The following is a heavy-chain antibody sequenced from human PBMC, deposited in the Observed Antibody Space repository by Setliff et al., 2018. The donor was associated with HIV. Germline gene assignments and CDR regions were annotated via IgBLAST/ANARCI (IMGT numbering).Heavy chain of an antibody. Sequence: SETLSLTCTVPGGSINRSNYYWGWIRQPPGKGLEWIGTISYTGSTYYDPSLKSRVTISLDTSKNQFSLKLSSVTAADTAVYYCARHLEYSSSWSLQGNWFDPWGQGTLVTVSS. D-gene: IGHD6-13*01. CDR3: ARHLEYSSSWSLQGNWFDP. J-gene: IGHJ5*02. V-gene: IGHV4-39*01. CDR1: GGSINRSNYY. CDR2: ISYTGST.